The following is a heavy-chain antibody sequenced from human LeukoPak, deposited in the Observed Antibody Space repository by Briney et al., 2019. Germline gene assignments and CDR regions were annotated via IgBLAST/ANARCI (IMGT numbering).Heavy chain of an antibody. CDR1: GGTFTNYA. D-gene: IGHD3-3*01. Sequence: SVKVSCKASGGTFTNYAISWVRQAPGQGLEWMGGIITNYGTTNYAQKYQGRVTITADESTTTVYMELSSLRAEDTAVYYCARPRTYYDFWRGYPPFDYWGQGTLVTVSS. J-gene: IGHJ4*02. CDR2: IITNYGTT. V-gene: IGHV1-69*13. CDR3: ARPRTYYDFWRGYPPFDY.